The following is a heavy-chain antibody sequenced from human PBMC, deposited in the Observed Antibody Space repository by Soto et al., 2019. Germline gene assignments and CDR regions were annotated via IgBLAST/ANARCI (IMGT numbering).Heavy chain of an antibody. CDR2: ISSSSSYI. V-gene: IGHV3-21*01. Sequence: PGGSLRLSCAASGFTFSSYSMNWVRQAPGKGLEWVSSISSSSSYIYYADSVKGRFTISRDNAKNSLYLQMNSLRAEDTAVYYCARDGCSSTSCYVRYYYYYGMDVWGQGTTVTVSS. D-gene: IGHD2-2*01. J-gene: IGHJ6*02. CDR3: ARDGCSSTSCYVRYYYYYGMDV. CDR1: GFTFSSYS.